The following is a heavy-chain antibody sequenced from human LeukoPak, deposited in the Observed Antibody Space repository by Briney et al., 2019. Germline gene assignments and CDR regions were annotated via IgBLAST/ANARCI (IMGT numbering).Heavy chain of an antibody. J-gene: IGHJ6*02. Sequence: GASVKVSCKASGFTFSNYYIHWVRQATGQGLEWMGWMNPNSGNTGYAQKFQGRVTMTRNTSISTAYMELSSLRSEDTAVYYCARGATYYYYYYGMDVWGQGTTVTVSS. D-gene: IGHD5-12*01. CDR3: ARGATYYYYYYGMDV. CDR1: GFTFSNYY. V-gene: IGHV1-8*02. CDR2: MNPNSGNT.